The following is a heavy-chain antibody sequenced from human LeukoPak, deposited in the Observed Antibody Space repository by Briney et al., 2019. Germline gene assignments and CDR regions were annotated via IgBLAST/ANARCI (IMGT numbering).Heavy chain of an antibody. CDR3: LGYCSSTSCSYYDY. CDR1: GGSISSGDYY. V-gene: IGHV4-30-4*01. CDR2: IYYSGST. Sequence: SETLSLTCTVSGGSISSGDYYWSWIRRPPGTGLEWIGYIYYSGSTYYNPSLKSRVTISVDTSKNQFSLKLSSVTAADTAVYYCLGYCSSTSCSYYDYWGQGTLVTVSS. J-gene: IGHJ4*02. D-gene: IGHD2-2*01.